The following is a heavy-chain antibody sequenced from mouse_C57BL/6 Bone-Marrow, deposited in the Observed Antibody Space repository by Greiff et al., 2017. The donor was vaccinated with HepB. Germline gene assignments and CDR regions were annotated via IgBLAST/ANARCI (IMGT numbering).Heavy chain of an antibody. D-gene: IGHD2-3*01. J-gene: IGHJ3*01. Sequence: EVKVVESGGDLVKPGGSLKLSCAASGFTFSSYGMSWVRQTPDKRLEWVATISSGGSYTYYPDSVKGRFTISRDNAKNTLYLQMSSLKSEDTAMYYCARQAAVGYYAWFAYWGQGTLVTVSA. V-gene: IGHV5-6*01. CDR2: ISSGGSYT. CDR1: GFTFSSYG. CDR3: ARQAAVGYYAWFAY.